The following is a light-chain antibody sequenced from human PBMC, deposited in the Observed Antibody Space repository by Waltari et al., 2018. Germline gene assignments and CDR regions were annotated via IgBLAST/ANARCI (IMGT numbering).Light chain of an antibody. J-gene: IGLJ3*02. CDR2: VNSDGRH. CDR3: QTGRHGTWV. CDR1: SGHSSNV. Sequence: QLVLTQSPSASASLGASVKPTCTLSSGHSSNVIAWLQQQPETGPRYWMKVNSDGRHSKGHKIPDRFSGASSGSEHSLTISSLQSADVADYYCQTGRHGTWVFGGGTKLTVL. V-gene: IGLV4-69*01.